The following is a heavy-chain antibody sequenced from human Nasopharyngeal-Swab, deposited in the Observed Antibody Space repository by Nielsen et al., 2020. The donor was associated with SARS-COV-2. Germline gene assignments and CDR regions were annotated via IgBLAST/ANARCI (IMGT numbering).Heavy chain of an antibody. V-gene: IGHV4-61*02. CDR2: IYTSGST. D-gene: IGHD4-11*01. CDR1: GGSISSGSYY. J-gene: IGHJ6*03. Sequence: SETLSLTCTVSGGSISSGSYYWSWIRQPARKGLEWIGRIYTSGSTNYNPSLKSRVTISVDTSKNQFSLKLSSVTAADTAVYYCARDGHSNYDYYHMDVWGKGTTVTVSS. CDR3: ARDGHSNYDYYHMDV.